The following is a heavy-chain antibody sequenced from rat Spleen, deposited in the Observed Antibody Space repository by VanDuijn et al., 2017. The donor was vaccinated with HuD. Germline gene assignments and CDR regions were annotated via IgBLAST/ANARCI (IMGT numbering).Heavy chain of an antibody. CDR3: TRDLYDFDY. V-gene: IGHV2-4*01. J-gene: IGHJ2*01. CDR2: IWSGGST. CDR1: GFSLTNYG. Sequence: QVQLKESGPGLVQPSQTLSLTCTVSGFSLTNYGVSWVRQPPGKGLEWIGAIWSGGSTDYNSALKSRLSVSRDTSKSQVFLKMSSLQTDDTGTYYCTRDLYDFDYWGQGLMITVSS. D-gene: IGHD1-2*01.